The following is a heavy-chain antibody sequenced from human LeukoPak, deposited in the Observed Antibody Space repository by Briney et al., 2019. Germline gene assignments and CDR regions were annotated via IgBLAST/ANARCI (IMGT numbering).Heavy chain of an antibody. CDR2: ISSSGSTI. CDR1: GFTFSSYE. J-gene: IGHJ6*04. D-gene: IGHD2-2*02. CDR3: ARDLGYCTSTSCYSLYGMDV. Sequence: PGGSLRLSCAASGFTFSSYEMNWVRQAPGKGLEWVSYISSSGSTIYYADPVKGRFTISRDNAKNSLYLQMNSLRAEVTAVYYCARDLGYCTSTSCYSLYGMDVWSKGTTVTVSS. V-gene: IGHV3-48*03.